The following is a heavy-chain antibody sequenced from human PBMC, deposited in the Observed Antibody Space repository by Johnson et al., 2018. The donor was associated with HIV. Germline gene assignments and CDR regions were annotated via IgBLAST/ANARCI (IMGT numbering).Heavy chain of an antibody. CDR3: AKELADSSGYYADAFDI. J-gene: IGHJ3*02. Sequence: VQLVESGGGVVQPGRSLRLSCAASGFTFGSYGMHWVRQAPGKGLEWVAVISYDANNKYYADSVKGRFTISRDNSKNTLYLQMNSLRAEDTAVYYCAKELADSSGYYADAFDIWGQGTMVTVSS. CDR2: ISYDANNK. D-gene: IGHD3-22*01. V-gene: IGHV3-30*19. CDR1: GFTFGSYG.